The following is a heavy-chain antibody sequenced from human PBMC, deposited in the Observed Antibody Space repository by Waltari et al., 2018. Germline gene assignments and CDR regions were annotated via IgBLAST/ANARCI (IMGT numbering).Heavy chain of an antibody. Sequence: QVQLQQWGAGLLKPSETLSLTCAVYGGSFSGYYWSWIRPPPGKGLEWIGEINHSGSTNYNPSLKSRVTISVDTSKNQFSLKLSSVTAADTAVYYCARGGVVVAANHYYYGMDVWGQGTTVTVSS. J-gene: IGHJ6*02. D-gene: IGHD2-15*01. CDR1: GGSFSGYY. V-gene: IGHV4-34*01. CDR2: INHSGST. CDR3: ARGGVVVAANHYYYGMDV.